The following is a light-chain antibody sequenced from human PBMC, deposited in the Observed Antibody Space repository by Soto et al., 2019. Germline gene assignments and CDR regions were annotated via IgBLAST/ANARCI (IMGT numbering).Light chain of an antibody. CDR3: SSYTSSSTPYV. CDR1: SSDVGGYNY. Sequence: QSVLTQPASVSGSPGQSITLSCTGTSSDVGGYNYVSWYQQHPGKAPKLMIYDVSNRPSGVSNRFSGSKSGNTASLTISGLQAEDEADYYCSSYTSSSTPYVFGTGTKSPS. J-gene: IGLJ1*01. CDR2: DVS. V-gene: IGLV2-14*01.